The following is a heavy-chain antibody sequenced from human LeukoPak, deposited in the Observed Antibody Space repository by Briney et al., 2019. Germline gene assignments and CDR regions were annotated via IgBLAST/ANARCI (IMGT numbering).Heavy chain of an antibody. CDR2: IYYSGST. CDR1: GGSISSSSYY. CDR3: ARGGSYDVYFDY. Sequence: SETLSLTCTVSGGSISSSSYYWGWIRQPPGKGLEWIGSIYYSGSTYYNPSLKSRVTISVDTSKNQFSLKLSSVTAADTAVYYCARGGSYDVYFDYWGQGTLVTVSS. J-gene: IGHJ4*02. D-gene: IGHD3-16*01. V-gene: IGHV4-39*07.